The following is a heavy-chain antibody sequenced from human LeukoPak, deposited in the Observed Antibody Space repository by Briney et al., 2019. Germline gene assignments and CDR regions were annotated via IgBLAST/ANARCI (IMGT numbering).Heavy chain of an antibody. CDR2: ISHSGST. CDR1: GGSFSGYY. J-gene: IGHJ4*02. D-gene: IGHD2/OR15-2a*01. V-gene: IGHV4-34*01. CDR3: ARSAYFYESSTYSVTIDH. Sequence: SETLSLTCAVYGGSFSGYYWSWIRQPPGKGLEWIGEISHSGSTNYNPSLKSRVTISVDTSKNQFSLKLSSVTAADTAVYYCARSAYFYESSTYSVTIDHWGRGTLVTVSS.